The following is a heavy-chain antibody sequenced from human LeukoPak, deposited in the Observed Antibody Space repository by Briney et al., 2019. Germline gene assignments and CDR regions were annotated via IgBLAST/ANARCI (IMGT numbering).Heavy chain of an antibody. J-gene: IGHJ4*02. Sequence: PSETLSLTCTVSGGSLSSYYWSWIRQPPGKGLEWIGYIYYSGSTNYNPSLKSRVTISVDTSKNQFSLKLSSVTAADTAVYYCAGVFGVVTPYYFDYWGQGTLVTVSS. CDR1: GGSLSSYY. CDR2: IYYSGST. CDR3: AGVFGVVTPYYFDY. D-gene: IGHD3-3*01. V-gene: IGHV4-59*01.